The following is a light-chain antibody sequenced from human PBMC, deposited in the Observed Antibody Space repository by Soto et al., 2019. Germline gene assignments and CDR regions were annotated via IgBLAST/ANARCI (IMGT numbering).Light chain of an antibody. CDR1: QSVSSSY. V-gene: IGKV3-20*01. J-gene: IGKJ1*01. CDR3: HHYGSSRT. CDR2: GAS. Sequence: EIVLTQSPGTLSLSPGERATLSCRASQSVSSSYLVWYQQKPGQAPRLLIYGASSRATGIPDRFSGSGSGTDFILTISILEPEDFAVYYCHHYGSSRTFGQGTKVEIK.